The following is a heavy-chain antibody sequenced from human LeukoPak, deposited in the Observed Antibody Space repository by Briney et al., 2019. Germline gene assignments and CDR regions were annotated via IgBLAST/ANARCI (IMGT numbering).Heavy chain of an antibody. V-gene: IGHV3-74*01. J-gene: IGHJ4*02. CDR2: INTDGSGT. CDR1: GFTFSSHW. CDR3: AKARDDYGVDTIDS. Sequence: GGSLRLSCAAPGFTFSSHWMHRVRQAPGEGLVWVSRINTDGSGTYYADSVKGRFTISRDNSKNTLYLQMNSLRAEDTAVYYCAKARDDYGVDTIDSWGQGTLVTVSS. D-gene: IGHD3-3*01.